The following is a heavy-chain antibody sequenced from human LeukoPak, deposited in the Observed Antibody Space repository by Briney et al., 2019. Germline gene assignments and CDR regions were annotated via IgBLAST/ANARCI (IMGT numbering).Heavy chain of an antibody. CDR2: MNPDGSEK. Sequence: GGSLRLSCAASGFTFSSYWMSRVRQAPGKGLEWVANMNPDGSEKYFLDSVNGRFSISRDNAKSSLYLQMNSLRGDDTAVYYCARDRALYDSRRGYYYTEDDYWGQGTLVTVSS. V-gene: IGHV3-7*01. CDR3: ARDRALYDSRRGYYYTEDDY. CDR1: GFTFSSYW. D-gene: IGHD3-22*01. J-gene: IGHJ4*02.